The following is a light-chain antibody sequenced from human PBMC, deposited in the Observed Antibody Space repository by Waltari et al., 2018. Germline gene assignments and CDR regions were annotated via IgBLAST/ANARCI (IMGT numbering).Light chain of an antibody. CDR3: LVWHSTTEHHGL. V-gene: IGLV3-21*04. J-gene: IGLJ2*01. Sequence: SYVVTQSPSVSVAPGETARITCGGDNIGSKSVHWYQQRPGQAPGLVISYDSDRPSGIAERFSGSSSVNTATLTISWVEADDEADYYCLVWHSTTEHHGLFGGGTKLTVL. CDR2: YDS. CDR1: NIGSKS.